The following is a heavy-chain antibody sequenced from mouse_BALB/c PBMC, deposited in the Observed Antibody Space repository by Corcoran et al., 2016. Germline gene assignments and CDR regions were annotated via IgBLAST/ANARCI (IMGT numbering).Heavy chain of an antibody. D-gene: IGHD2-4*01. J-gene: IGHJ2*01. Sequence: EVQLQQSGAELVKPGASVKLSCTASGFNIKDTYMHWVKQRPEQGLEWIGRIDPANGNTKCDPKFQGKATITADTSSNTAYLQLSSLTSEDTAVYYCAMDYDVDYWGQGTTLTVSS. CDR2: IDPANGNT. V-gene: IGHV14-3*02. CDR1: GFNIKDTY. CDR3: AMDYDVDY.